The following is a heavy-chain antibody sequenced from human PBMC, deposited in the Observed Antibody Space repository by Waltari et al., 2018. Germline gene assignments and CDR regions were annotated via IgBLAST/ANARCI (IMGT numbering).Heavy chain of an antibody. CDR1: GYSIRSGYY. CDR3: ARDRGGYSYGNGFDP. D-gene: IGHD5-18*01. V-gene: IGHV4-38-2*02. Sequence: QVQLQESGPGLVKPSETLSLTCAVSGYSIRSGYYWGWVRQPPGKGLEWIGSIYHSGSTYYNPSLKSRVTISVDTSKNQFSLKLSSVTAADTAVYYCARDRGGYSYGNGFDPWGQGTLVTVSS. J-gene: IGHJ5*02. CDR2: IYHSGST.